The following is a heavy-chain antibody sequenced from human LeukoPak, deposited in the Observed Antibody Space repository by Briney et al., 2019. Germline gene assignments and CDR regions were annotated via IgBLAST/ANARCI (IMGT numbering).Heavy chain of an antibody. CDR3: ARQLVVVEPAEFDY. Sequence: SETLSLTCTVSGGSISSSSYYWGWIRQSPGEGLEWIGSIYYSGSTYYNPSLKSRVTISVDTSKNQFSLKLSSVTAADTAVYYCARQLVVVEPAEFDYWGQGTLVTVSS. CDR1: GGSISSSSYY. CDR2: IYYSGST. D-gene: IGHD2-2*01. V-gene: IGHV4-39*01. J-gene: IGHJ4*02.